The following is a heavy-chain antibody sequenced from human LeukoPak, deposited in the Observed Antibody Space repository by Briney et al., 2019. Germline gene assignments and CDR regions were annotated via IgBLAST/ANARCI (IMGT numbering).Heavy chain of an antibody. J-gene: IGHJ3*02. V-gene: IGHV1-2*04. D-gene: IGHD3-16*02. CDR1: GYTLTELS. Sequence: GASVKVSCKVSGYTLTELSMHWVRQAPGQGLEWMGWINPNSGGTNYAQKFQGWVTMTRDTSISTAYMELSRLRSDDTAVYYCARGGSLGELSFDGFDIWGQGTMVTVSS. CDR2: INPNSGGT. CDR3: ARGGSLGELSFDGFDI.